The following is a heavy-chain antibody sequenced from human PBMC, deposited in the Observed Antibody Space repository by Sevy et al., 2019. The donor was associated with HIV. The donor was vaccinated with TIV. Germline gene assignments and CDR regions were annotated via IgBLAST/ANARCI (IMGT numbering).Heavy chain of an antibody. J-gene: IGHJ4*02. CDR3: TSALATADTPEYYFDY. CDR1: GFTFGDYA. Sequence: GGSLRLSCTSSGFTFGDYAMSWFRQAPGKGLEWVAFIRRNSHEPYGGTTEYTGSVKGRFTISREDSKSIAYLQMNSLKTEDTAVYYCTSALATADTPEYYFDYWGQGILVTVSS. CDR2: IRRNSHEPYGGTT. V-gene: IGHV3-49*01. D-gene: IGHD5-12*01.